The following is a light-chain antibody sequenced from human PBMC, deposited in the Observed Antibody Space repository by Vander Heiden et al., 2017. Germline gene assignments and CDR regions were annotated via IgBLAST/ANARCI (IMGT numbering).Light chain of an antibody. Sequence: AIQLTQSPSSLSASVGDRVTITCRASQGISSALAWYQQKPGKAPKLLIYDASSLESGVPSRFSGSGYGTDFTLTISSRQPEDFAPYYCQHVNSYPAYTFGQGTKLEIK. CDR3: QHVNSYPAYT. J-gene: IGKJ2*01. CDR2: DAS. V-gene: IGKV1-13*02. CDR1: QGISSA.